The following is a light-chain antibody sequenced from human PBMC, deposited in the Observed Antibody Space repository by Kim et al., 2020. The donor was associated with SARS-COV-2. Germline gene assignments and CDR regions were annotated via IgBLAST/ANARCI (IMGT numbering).Light chain of an antibody. V-gene: IGLV6-57*04. CDR2: EDD. CDR1: SGSIDDNY. J-gene: IGLJ2*01. CDR3: QSYNRDNVL. Sequence: LTQPHSVSESPGKTVTISCTRSSGSIDDNYVQWYQQRPGGVPTTVIYEDDQRPSGVSDRFSGSIDNSSNSASLTISGLRTEDEADYYCQSYNRDNVLFGGGTPDRP.